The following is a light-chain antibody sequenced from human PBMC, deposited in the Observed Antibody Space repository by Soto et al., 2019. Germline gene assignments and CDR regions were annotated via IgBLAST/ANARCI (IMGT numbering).Light chain of an antibody. CDR1: ESVSSNY. CDR2: AAS. CDR3: QQDGSAPWT. J-gene: IGKJ1*01. Sequence: EIVLTQSPGTLSSSPGERATLSCRASESVSSNYLAWYQQRPGQAPRLLIYAASNRARGIPDRFGGSGSGTDFPLTVSRLEPEDIAVYSCQQDGSAPWTFGQGTKV. V-gene: IGKV3-20*01.